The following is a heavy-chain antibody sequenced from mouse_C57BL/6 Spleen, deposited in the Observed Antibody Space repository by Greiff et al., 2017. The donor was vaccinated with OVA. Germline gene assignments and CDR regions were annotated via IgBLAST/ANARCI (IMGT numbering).Heavy chain of an antibody. Sequence: EVQGVESGGGLVKPGGSLKLSCAASGFTFSSYAMSWVRQTPEKRLEWVATISDGGSYTYYPDNVKGRFTISRDNAKNNLYLQMSHLKSEDTAMYYCARDDYYGKGWYFDVWGTGTTVTVSS. V-gene: IGHV5-4*01. CDR3: ARDDYYGKGWYFDV. CDR2: ISDGGSYT. D-gene: IGHD1-1*01. J-gene: IGHJ1*03. CDR1: GFTFSSYA.